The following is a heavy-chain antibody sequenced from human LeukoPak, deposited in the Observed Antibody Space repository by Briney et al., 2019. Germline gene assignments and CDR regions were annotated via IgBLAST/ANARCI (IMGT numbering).Heavy chain of an antibody. CDR1: GGSFSGYY. J-gene: IGHJ6*02. CDR2: INHSGST. CDR3: ARATYYGSGSYYGRYYYGMDV. D-gene: IGHD3-10*01. Sequence: KPSETLSLTCAVYGGSFSGYYWSWIRQPPGKGLEWIGEINHSGSTNYNPSLKSRVTISVDTSKNQFSLKLSSVTAADTAVYYCARATYYGSGSYYGRYYYGMDVWGQGTTVTVSS. V-gene: IGHV4-34*01.